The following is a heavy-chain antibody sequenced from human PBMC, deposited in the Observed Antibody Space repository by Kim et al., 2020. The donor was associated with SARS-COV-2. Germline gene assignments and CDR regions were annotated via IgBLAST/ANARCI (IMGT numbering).Heavy chain of an antibody. J-gene: IGHJ4*02. CDR3: AKDHESSGWPTFDY. D-gene: IGHD3-22*01. Sequence: ADYVKGRFTVSRDNADNTLYLQMNSLRAEDTALYYCAKDHESSGWPTFDYWGQGTLVTVSS. V-gene: IGHV3-23*01.